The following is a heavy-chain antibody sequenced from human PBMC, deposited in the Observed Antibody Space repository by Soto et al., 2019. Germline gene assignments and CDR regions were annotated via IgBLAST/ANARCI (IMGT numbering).Heavy chain of an antibody. CDR1: GGSISSGGYY. CDR3: ARRVPATRNWFDP. Sequence: SETLSLTCTVSGGSISSGGYYWSWIRQHPGKGLEWIGYIYYSGSTYYNPSLKSRVTISVDTSKNQFSLKLSSVTAADTAVYYCARRVPATRNWFDPWGQGTLVTVSS. CDR2: IYYSGST. D-gene: IGHD2-2*01. J-gene: IGHJ5*02. V-gene: IGHV4-31*03.